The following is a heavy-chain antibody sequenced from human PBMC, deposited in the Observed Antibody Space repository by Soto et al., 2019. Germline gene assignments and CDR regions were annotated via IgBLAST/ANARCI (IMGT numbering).Heavy chain of an antibody. CDR1: GGSITSSSHY. D-gene: IGHD3-22*01. Sequence: SETLSLTCSVSGGSITSSSHYWGWIRQPPGKGLESIANIYYDGNTYYNPSLKSRVAISVDTSKNQFSLKLSSVTAADTAIYYCARSNSGYYKWFDPWGQGTLVTVSS. J-gene: IGHJ5*02. CDR2: IYYDGNT. V-gene: IGHV4-39*01. CDR3: ARSNSGYYKWFDP.